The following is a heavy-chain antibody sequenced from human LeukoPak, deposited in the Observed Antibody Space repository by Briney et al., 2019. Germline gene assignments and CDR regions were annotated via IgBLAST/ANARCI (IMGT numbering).Heavy chain of an antibody. V-gene: IGHV4-38-2*02. D-gene: IGHD5-18*01. CDR3: AREGYSYGYQFDY. CDR2: IYHSGST. Sequence: SETLSLTCTVSGYSISSGYYWGWIRQPPGKGLEWIGSIYHSGSTYYNPSLKSRVTISVDTSKNQFSLKLSSVTAADTAVYYCAREGYSYGYQFDYWGQGALVTVSS. J-gene: IGHJ4*02. CDR1: GYSISSGYY.